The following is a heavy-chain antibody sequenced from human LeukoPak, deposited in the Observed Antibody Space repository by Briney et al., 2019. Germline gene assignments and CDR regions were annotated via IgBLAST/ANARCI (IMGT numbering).Heavy chain of an antibody. CDR1: GGSISSSSYY. V-gene: IGHV4-39*01. D-gene: IGHD1-26*01. Sequence: SGTLSLTCTVSGGSISSSSYYWGWIRQPPGKGLEWIGSIYYSGSTYYNPSLKSRVTISVDTSKNQFSLKLSSVTAADTAVYYCATLLKGGSPNWFDPWGQGTLVTVSS. CDR2: IYYSGST. CDR3: ATLLKGGSPNWFDP. J-gene: IGHJ5*02.